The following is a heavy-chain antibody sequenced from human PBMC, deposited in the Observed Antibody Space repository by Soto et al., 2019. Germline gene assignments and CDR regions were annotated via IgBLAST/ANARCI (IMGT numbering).Heavy chain of an antibody. J-gene: IGHJ3*02. D-gene: IGHD6-13*01. CDR1: GGSLGGYY. V-gene: IGHV4-34*01. CDR3: ARGHFTAADAFDI. Sequence: SETLSLTCAVYGGSLGGYYWSWIGQRPGKGLEWIGEINHSGSTNYNPSLKSRVTISVDTSKNQFSLKLSSVTAADTAVYYWARGHFTAADAFDIWGQGTMVT. CDR2: INHSGST.